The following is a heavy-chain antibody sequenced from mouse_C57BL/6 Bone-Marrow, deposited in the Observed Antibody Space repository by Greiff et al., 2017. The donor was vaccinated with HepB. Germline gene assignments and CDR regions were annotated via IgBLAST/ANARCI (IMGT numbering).Heavy chain of an antibody. J-gene: IGHJ2*01. CDR2: IHPNSGST. D-gene: IGHD2-4*01. CDR1: GYTFTSYW. V-gene: IGHV1-64*01. CDR3: ASLYDYVYFDY. Sequence: QVQLQQPGAELVKPGASVKLSCKASGYTFTSYWMHWVKQRPGQGLEWIGMIHPNSGSTNYNEKFKSKATLTVDKSSSTAYMQLSSLTSEASAVYYCASLYDYVYFDYWGQGTTLTVSS.